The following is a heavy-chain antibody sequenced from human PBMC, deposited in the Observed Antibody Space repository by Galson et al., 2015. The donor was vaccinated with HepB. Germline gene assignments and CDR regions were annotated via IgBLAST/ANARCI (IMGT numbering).Heavy chain of an antibody. CDR2: IKQDGSEK. Sequence: SLRLSCAASGFTFKNYWMSWVRQAPGKGLEWVANIKQDGSEKNYVDSVKDRFTISRDNAKNSLYLQMNSLRDEDTAVYFCYSGSPDYWGQGTLVTVSS. J-gene: IGHJ4*02. V-gene: IGHV3-7*03. CDR1: GFTFKNYW. CDR3: YSGSPDY. D-gene: IGHD2-21*01.